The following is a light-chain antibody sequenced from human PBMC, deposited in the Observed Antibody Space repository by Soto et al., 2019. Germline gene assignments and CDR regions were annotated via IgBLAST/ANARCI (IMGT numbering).Light chain of an antibody. CDR1: QSVGGSS. V-gene: IGKV3-11*01. CDR3: QQRSSWPIT. CDR2: DAS. Sequence: EFVLTQSPGTLSLSPGERATVSCRASQSVGGSSLAWYQQRPGQAPRLLIYDASNRATGIPARFSGSGSGTDFTLTISSLEPEDFAVYYCQQRSSWPITFGQGTRLEIK. J-gene: IGKJ5*01.